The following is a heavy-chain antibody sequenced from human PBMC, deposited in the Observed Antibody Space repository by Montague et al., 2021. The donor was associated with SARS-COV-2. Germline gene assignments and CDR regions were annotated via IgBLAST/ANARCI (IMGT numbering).Heavy chain of an antibody. D-gene: IGHD3-16*02. J-gene: IGHJ6*02. CDR1: GGSFSGYY. CDR2: ISHSGST. V-gene: IGHV4-34*01. Sequence: SETLSLTCAVYGGSFSGYYWSWIRQPPGKGLEWIGEISHSGSTNYNPPLKSRVTISIDTSKNQFSLKLSSVTAADTAVYYCARFAYRLLVIASSYGMVVWGQGTTVTVSS. CDR3: ARFAYRLLVIASSYGMVV.